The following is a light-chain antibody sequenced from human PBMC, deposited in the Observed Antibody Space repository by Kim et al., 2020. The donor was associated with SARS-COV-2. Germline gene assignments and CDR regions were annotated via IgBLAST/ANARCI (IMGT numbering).Light chain of an antibody. Sequence: DIQMTQSPSSLSASVGDRVTITCRASEDFSDYLAWFQQKPGKAPKSLIYAATRLHSGVPSRFSGSGSGTEFTLTISNLQPEDFATYYCQQYQFYQWTFGQGTKLEI. CDR2: AAT. CDR1: EDFSDY. CDR3: QQYQFYQWT. V-gene: IGKV1-16*01. J-gene: IGKJ2*02.